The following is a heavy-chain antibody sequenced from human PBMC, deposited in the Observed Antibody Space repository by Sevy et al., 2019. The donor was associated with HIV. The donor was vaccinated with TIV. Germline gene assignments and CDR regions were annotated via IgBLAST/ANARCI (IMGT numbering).Heavy chain of an antibody. V-gene: IGHV4-59*08. Sequence: SETLSLTCTVSGGSITSIYWNWIRQPPGKGLEWMANVYYNGHINYNPSLKSRVTLSLDTSQNQFSLRLSSVTAADTAMYYCAGENAWGRGYSWGQGTLVTVSS. J-gene: IGHJ4*02. CDR1: GGSITSIY. D-gene: IGHD1-26*01. CDR3: AGENAWGRGYS. CDR2: VYYNGHI.